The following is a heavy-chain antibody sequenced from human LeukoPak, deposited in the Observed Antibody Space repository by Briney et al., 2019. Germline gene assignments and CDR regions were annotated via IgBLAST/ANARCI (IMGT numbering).Heavy chain of an antibody. CDR1: GFIVNNNY. CDR3: ARSLDARLNFDY. CDR2: IYSGGST. D-gene: IGHD3/OR15-3a*01. Sequence: PGGSLRLSCAASGFIVNNNYMNWVRQAPGKGLEWVSVIYSGGSTYYADSVKGRFTVSRDNSKNTLYLQMNSLRAEDTAVYYCARSLDARLNFDYWGQGTLVTVSS. V-gene: IGHV3-66*02. J-gene: IGHJ4*02.